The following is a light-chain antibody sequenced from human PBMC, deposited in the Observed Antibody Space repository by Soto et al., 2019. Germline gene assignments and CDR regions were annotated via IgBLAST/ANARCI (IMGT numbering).Light chain of an antibody. V-gene: IGKV1-5*03. CDR3: QQYNTYPLT. Sequence: DIQMTQSPSTLSASVGDRVTITCRASQSISTWLAWYQQKPGKPPKLLIYKASTLEGGVPSRFSGSGSGTDFNITISSLQPDDFATYYCQQYNTYPLTFGGGTKLDIK. CDR1: QSISTW. J-gene: IGKJ4*01. CDR2: KAS.